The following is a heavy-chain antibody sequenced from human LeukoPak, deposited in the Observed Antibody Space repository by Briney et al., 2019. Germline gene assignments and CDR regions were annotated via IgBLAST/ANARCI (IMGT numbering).Heavy chain of an antibody. V-gene: IGHV3-30-3*01. CDR1: GFTFSSYA. Sequence: GRSLRLSCAASGFTFSSYAMHWVRQAPGKGLEWVAVISYDGSNKYYADSVKGRFTISRDNSKNTLYLQMNSLRAEDTAVYYCAKMRGIVITFGGVISDSWGQGTLATVSS. D-gene: IGHD3-16*01. J-gene: IGHJ4*02. CDR3: AKMRGIVITFGGVISDS. CDR2: ISYDGSNK.